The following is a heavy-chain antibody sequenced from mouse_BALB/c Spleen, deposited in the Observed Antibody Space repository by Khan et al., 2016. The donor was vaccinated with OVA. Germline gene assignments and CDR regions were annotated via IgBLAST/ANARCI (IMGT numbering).Heavy chain of an antibody. D-gene: IGHD2-4*01. V-gene: IGHV2-6-1*01. Sequence: VQLVESGPGLVAPSQSLSITCTISGFSLTNYGVHWVRQPPGKGLEWLVVIWSDGSTTYNSDLKSRLTISKDNSESQVFLKMNSLQTDDTAMYFSARQPYYHYSIMAYWGQGTSVTVSA. CDR3: ARQPYYHYSIMAY. J-gene: IGHJ4*01. CDR2: IWSDGST. CDR1: GFSLTNYG.